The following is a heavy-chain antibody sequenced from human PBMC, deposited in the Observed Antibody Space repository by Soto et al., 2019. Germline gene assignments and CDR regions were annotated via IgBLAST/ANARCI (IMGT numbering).Heavy chain of an antibody. V-gene: IGHV4-59*01. CDR2: VFHSGIT. CDR3: ARDQNGSPYFDY. D-gene: IGHD1-26*01. Sequence: SETLSLTCTISGGSIGSCYWSWIRQPPGKGLEWIGYVFHSGITGYNPSLKSRVTISVDASKNLFSLKLSSVTAADAAVYYCARDQNGSPYFDYWGQGTLVTVSS. J-gene: IGHJ4*02. CDR1: GGSIGSCY.